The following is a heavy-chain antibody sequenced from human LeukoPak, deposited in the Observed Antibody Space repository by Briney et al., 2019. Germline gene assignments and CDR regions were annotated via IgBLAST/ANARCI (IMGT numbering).Heavy chain of an antibody. CDR3: ARGRITIFGVVIPDYYMDV. CDR1: GGTFSSYA. D-gene: IGHD3-3*01. CDR2: IIPIFGTA. J-gene: IGHJ6*03. Sequence: ASVKVSCKASGGTFSSYAISWVRQAPGQGLEWMGGIIPIFGTANYAQKFQGRVTITADESTSTAYMELSRLRSDDTAVYYCARGRITIFGVVIPDYYMDVWGKGTTVTVSS. V-gene: IGHV1-69*13.